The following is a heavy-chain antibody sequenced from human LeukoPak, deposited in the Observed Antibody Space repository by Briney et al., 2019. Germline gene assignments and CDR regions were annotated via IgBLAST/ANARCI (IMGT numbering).Heavy chain of an antibody. J-gene: IGHJ4*02. CDR3: AREPPMEEPVVQGIDY. D-gene: IGHD4-23*01. Sequence: LSLTCAVYGGSFSGYYWSWIRQAPGKGLEWVSYISSSGSTIYYADSVKGRFTISRDNAKNSLYLQMNSLRAEDTAVYYCAREPPMEEPVVQGIDYWGQGTLVTVSS. CDR2: ISSSGSTI. CDR1: GGSFSGYY. V-gene: IGHV3-11*01.